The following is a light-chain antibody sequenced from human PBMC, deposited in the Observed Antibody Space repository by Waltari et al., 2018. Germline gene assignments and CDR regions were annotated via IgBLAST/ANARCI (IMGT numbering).Light chain of an antibody. J-gene: IGLJ2*01. Sequence: SYELTQSPSVSVSPGQTASITCSGDKLGDKYACWYQQKPGQSPVLVNYQDSKRPPGIPERFSGSNSGNTATLTISGTQAMDEADYYCQAWDSSTAVFGGGTKLTVL. CDR1: KLGDKY. CDR2: QDS. CDR3: QAWDSSTAV. V-gene: IGLV3-1*01.